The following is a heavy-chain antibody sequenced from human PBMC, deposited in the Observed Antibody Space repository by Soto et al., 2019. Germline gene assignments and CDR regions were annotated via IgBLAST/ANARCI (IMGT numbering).Heavy chain of an antibody. Sequence: GGSLRLSCAASGFTFDDYAMHWVRQAPGKGLEWVSGISWNSGSIGYADSVKGRFTISRDNAKNSLYLQMNRLRAEDTALYYCAKDTNGGTSSSHPSYCYYYYGMDVWGRGTTVTVSS. CDR2: ISWNSGSI. D-gene: IGHD6-6*01. CDR1: GFTFDDYA. CDR3: AKDTNGGTSSSHPSYCYYYYGMDV. J-gene: IGHJ6*02. V-gene: IGHV3-9*01.